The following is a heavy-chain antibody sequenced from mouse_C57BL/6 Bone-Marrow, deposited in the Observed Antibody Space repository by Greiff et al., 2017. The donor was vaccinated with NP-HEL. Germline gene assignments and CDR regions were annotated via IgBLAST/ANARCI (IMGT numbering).Heavy chain of an antibody. CDR3: ARSQGYYGSSYAMDY. J-gene: IGHJ4*01. D-gene: IGHD1-1*01. CDR1: GYAFSSSW. Sequence: VKLMESGPELVKPGASVKISCKASGYAFSSSWMNWVKQRPGKGLEWIGRIYPGDGDTNYNGKFKGKATLTADKSSSTAYMQLSSLTSEDSAVYVCARSQGYYGSSYAMDYWGQGTSVTVSS. V-gene: IGHV1-82*01. CDR2: IYPGDGDT.